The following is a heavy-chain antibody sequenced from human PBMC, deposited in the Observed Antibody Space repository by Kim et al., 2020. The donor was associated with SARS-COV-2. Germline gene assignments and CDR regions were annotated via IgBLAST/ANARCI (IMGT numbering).Heavy chain of an antibody. CDR3: ARDPSSNYSFDY. CDR2: IYYSGST. J-gene: IGHJ4*02. D-gene: IGHD4-4*01. CDR1: GGSISSSSYY. V-gene: IGHV4-39*07. Sequence: SETLSLTCTVSGGSISSSSYYWGWIRQPPGKGLEWIGSIYYSGSTYYNPSLKSRVTISVDTSKNQFSLKLSSVTAADTAVYYCARDPSSNYSFDYWGQGTLVTVSS.